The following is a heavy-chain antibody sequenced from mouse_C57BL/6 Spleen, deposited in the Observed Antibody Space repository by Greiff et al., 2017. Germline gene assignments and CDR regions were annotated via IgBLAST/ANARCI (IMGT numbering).Heavy chain of an antibody. Sequence: DVMLVESGGGLVKPGGSLKLSCAASGFTFSDYGMHWVRQAPEKGLEWVAYISSGSSTIYYADTVKGRFHIARDNAKNTLFLQMTSLRSEDTAMYYCARGYYGNYDYWGQGTTLTVSS. CDR3: ARGYYGNYDY. D-gene: IGHD2-1*01. CDR1: GFTFSDYG. J-gene: IGHJ2*01. CDR2: ISSGSSTI. V-gene: IGHV5-17*01.